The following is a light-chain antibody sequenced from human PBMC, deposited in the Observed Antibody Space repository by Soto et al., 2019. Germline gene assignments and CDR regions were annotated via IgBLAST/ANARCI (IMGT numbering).Light chain of an antibody. V-gene: IGKV3D-15*01. J-gene: IGKJ1*01. Sequence: EIVMTQSPATLSVSPGERATLSCRASQSVSGNVAWYPQKPGQAPRRLIYGASTKAPGIPARFSGSGSGTEFTLTISSLQSEDFAVSSCQQYNNWPPTFGQGTKVEIK. CDR3: QQYNNWPPT. CDR1: QSVSGN. CDR2: GAS.